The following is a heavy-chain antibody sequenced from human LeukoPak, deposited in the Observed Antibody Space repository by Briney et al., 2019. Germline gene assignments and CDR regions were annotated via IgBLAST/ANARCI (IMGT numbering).Heavy chain of an antibody. CDR2: ISRSGNTT. CDR3: ATPGST. D-gene: IGHD6-13*01. J-gene: IGHJ5*02. Sequence: GGSLRLSCTAPGFSFRSYAMHWVRQAPGKGLEYVSAISRSGNTTYYADSVKGRFIVSRDNSKKTLFLQMPDLRPEDTAVYYCATPGSTWGQGSLVTVSS. CDR1: GFSFRSYA. V-gene: IGHV3-64*02.